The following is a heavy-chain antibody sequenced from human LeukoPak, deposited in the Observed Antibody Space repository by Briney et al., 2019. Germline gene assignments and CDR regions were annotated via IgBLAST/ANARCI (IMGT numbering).Heavy chain of an antibody. Sequence: PSETLSLTCTVSGGSISSYYWSWIRQPAGKGLEWLGRIYTSGSTNYNPSLKSRVTISVDKSKNQFSLKLSSVTAADTAVYYCARERDGIVVVPAAIRGEYYYYYMDVWGKGTTVTVSS. J-gene: IGHJ6*03. CDR3: ARERDGIVVVPAAIRGEYYYYYMDV. CDR2: IYTSGST. V-gene: IGHV4-4*07. D-gene: IGHD2-2*02. CDR1: GGSISSYY.